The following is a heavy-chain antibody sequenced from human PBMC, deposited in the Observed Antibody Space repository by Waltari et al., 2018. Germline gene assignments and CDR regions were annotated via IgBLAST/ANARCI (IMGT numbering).Heavy chain of an antibody. D-gene: IGHD6-19*01. CDR1: GSPISSPTSY. J-gene: IGHJ4*02. Sequence: QLQLQESGPGLVKPSETLSLTCTVAGSPISSPTSYWGWIRQPPGTGLEWIGTRYHSGGTFYSPSLKSRVSISLDTSKSQFSLKLRSVTATDTAVYYCARGVAVGGNTHLDYWGQGALVTVSS. CDR2: RYHSGGT. V-gene: IGHV4-39*07. CDR3: ARGVAVGGNTHLDY.